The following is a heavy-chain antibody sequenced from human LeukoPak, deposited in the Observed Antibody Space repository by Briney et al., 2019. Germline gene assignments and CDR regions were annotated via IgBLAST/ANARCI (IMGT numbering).Heavy chain of an antibody. V-gene: IGHV3-30-3*01. J-gene: IGHJ4*02. CDR2: ISYDGSNK. CDR1: GFTFSSYA. CDR3: ARDSAHSSSWYEFDY. Sequence: GGSLRLSCAASGFTFSSYAMHWVRQAPGKGLGWVAIISYDGSNKYYADSVKGRFTISRDNSKNTLYLQVNSLRAEDTAVYYCARDSAHSSSWYEFDYWGQGTLVTVSS. D-gene: IGHD6-13*01.